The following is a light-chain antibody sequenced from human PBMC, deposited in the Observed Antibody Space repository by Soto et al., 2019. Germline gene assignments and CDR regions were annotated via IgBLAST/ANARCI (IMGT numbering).Light chain of an antibody. V-gene: IGLV2-8*01. CDR2: EVY. J-gene: IGLJ1*01. Sequence: QSVLTQPPSASGSPGQSVTISCTGTSSDVGGYNSVSWYQHHPGKAPKLIIYEVYKRPSGVPDRFSGSKSGNTAALTVSGLQAEDEADYYCSSYVGTNSYVFGTGTKVTVL. CDR1: SSDVGGYNS. CDR3: SSYVGTNSYV.